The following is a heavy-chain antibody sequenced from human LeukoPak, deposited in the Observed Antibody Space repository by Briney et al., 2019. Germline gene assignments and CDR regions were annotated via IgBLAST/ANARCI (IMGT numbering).Heavy chain of an antibody. J-gene: IGHJ5*02. CDR3: AKDPYTIFGVVMLPVWFDP. CDR1: GFTFDDYA. D-gene: IGHD3-3*01. Sequence: GGSLRLSCAASGFTFDDYAMHWVRQAPGKGLEWVSGISWNSGSIGYADSVKGRFTISRDNAKNSLYLQMNSLRAEDTALYYCAKDPYTIFGVVMLPVWFDPWGQGTLVTVSS. V-gene: IGHV3-9*01. CDR2: ISWNSGSI.